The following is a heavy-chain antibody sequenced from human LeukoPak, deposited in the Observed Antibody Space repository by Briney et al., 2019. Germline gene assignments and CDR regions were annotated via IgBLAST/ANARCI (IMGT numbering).Heavy chain of an antibody. V-gene: IGHV1-46*01. CDR3: AREGLYGDYARHAFDI. Sequence: GASVKVSCKASGYTFTSYYMHWVRQAPGQGLEWMGIINPSGGSTSYAQKFQGRVTMTRDMSTSTVYMELSSLRSEDTAVYYCAREGLYGDYARHAFDIWGQGTMVTVSS. J-gene: IGHJ3*02. CDR2: INPSGGST. CDR1: GYTFTSYY. D-gene: IGHD4-17*01.